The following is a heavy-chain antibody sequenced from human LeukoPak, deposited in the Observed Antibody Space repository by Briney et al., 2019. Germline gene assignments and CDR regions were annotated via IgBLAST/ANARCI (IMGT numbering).Heavy chain of an antibody. CDR1: GFTFDDYA. Sequence: GGSLRLSCAASGFTFDDYAMHWVRQAPGKGLEWVSLIRGDGGSTYYADSVKGRFTISRDNSKNSLYLQMNNLRTEETALYYCAKGGIVGAITIDYWGQGTLVTVSS. J-gene: IGHJ4*02. CDR3: AKGGIVGAITIDY. CDR2: IRGDGGST. V-gene: IGHV3-43*02. D-gene: IGHD1-26*01.